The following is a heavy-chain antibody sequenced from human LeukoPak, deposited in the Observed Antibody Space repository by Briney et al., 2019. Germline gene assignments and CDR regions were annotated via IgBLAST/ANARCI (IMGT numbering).Heavy chain of an antibody. V-gene: IGHV4-39*01. CDR2: IYYSGST. CDR1: GGSISSSSYY. J-gene: IGHJ4*02. CDR3: ARHSLGTPPYYYDSSGYSYFDY. Sequence: SETLSLTCTVSGGSISSSSYYWGWIRQPPGKGLEWIGSIYYSGSTYYNPSLKSRVTISVDTSKNQFSLKLSSVTAADTAVYYCARHSLGTPPYYYDSSGYSYFDYWGQGTLVTVSS. D-gene: IGHD3-22*01.